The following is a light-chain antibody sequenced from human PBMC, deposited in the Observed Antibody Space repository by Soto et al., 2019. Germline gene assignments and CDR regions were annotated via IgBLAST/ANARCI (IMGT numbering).Light chain of an antibody. Sequence: THPPSSLSASVGDIFTLSFRASQSVSSSYLAWYQQKPGQAPRLLIYGASSRATGIPDRFSGSGSGTDFTLTISRLEPEDFAVYYCQQYGSSQTFGQGTKVDIK. CDR2: GAS. CDR1: QSVSSSY. CDR3: QQYGSSQT. J-gene: IGKJ1*01. V-gene: IGKV3-20*01.